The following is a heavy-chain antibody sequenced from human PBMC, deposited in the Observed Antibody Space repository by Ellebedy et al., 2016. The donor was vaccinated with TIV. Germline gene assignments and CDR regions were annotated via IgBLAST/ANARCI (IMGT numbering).Heavy chain of an antibody. CDR3: ARSPRRITGYFDY. CDR2: INWSGDST. V-gene: IGHV3-20*04. CDR1: GFNFDDHG. J-gene: IGHJ4*02. D-gene: IGHD2-15*01. Sequence: GESLKISXAASGFNFDDHGMSWVRQIPGKGLEWVSGINWSGDSTEYADSARGRFTISRDNANNTLFLQMHRLRVEDTAVYYCARSPRRITGYFDYWGQGSLVTVSS.